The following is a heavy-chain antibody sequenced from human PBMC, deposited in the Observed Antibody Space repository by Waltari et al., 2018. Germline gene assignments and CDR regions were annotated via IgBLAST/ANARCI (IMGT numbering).Heavy chain of an antibody. D-gene: IGHD3-3*01. J-gene: IGHJ6*03. CDR1: GFTFSSYG. CDR3: ARAQKTSGVVIFPTMDV. CDR2: IWYDGSNK. V-gene: IGHV3-33*08. Sequence: HVQLVESGGGVVQPGRSLRLSCAASGFTFSSYGMHWVRQAPGKGLEWVAVIWYDGSNKYYADSVKGRFTISRDNSKNTLYLQMNSLRSEDTAVYYCARAQKTSGVVIFPTMDVWGKRTTVTVSS.